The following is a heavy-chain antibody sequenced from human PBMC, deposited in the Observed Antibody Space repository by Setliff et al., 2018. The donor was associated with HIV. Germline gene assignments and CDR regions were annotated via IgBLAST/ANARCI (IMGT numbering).Heavy chain of an antibody. CDR3: ARGIPLGGYYYYMDV. V-gene: IGHV3-23*01. D-gene: IGHD2-15*01. CDR2: ITGSGGST. Sequence: GSLRLSCAASGFTFSSYAMSWVRQAPGKGLEWVSAITGSGGSTYYADSVKGRFTISRDNSKNTLYVQMNSLRAEDTAVYYCARGIPLGGYYYYMDVWGKGTSVTVSS. CDR1: GFTFSSYA. J-gene: IGHJ6*03.